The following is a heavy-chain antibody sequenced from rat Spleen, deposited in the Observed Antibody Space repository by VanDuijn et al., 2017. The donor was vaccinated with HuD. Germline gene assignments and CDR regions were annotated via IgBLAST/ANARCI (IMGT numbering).Heavy chain of an antibody. D-gene: IGHD4-3*01. Sequence: EVQVVESGGGLVQPGRSLKLSCAASGFTFSNYGMAWVRQAPTKGLEWVATINYDGTSTHYRDSVKGRFTISRDNAKRTLYLQMDSLRSEDTATYYCTTYDSGYGHWGQGVMVTVSS. J-gene: IGHJ2*01. V-gene: IGHV5-29*01. CDR3: TTYDSGYGH. CDR1: GFTFSNYG. CDR2: INYDGTST.